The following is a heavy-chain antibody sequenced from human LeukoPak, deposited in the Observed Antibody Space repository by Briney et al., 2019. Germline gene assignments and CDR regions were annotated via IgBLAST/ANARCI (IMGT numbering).Heavy chain of an antibody. CDR3: ARACSSTSCYRGNWFDP. CDR1: GYTFTSYD. Sequence: ASVKVSCKASGYTFTSYDINWVRQATGQGLEWMGWMNPNSGNTSYAQKFQGRVTMTRNTSISTAYMELSSLRSEDTAVYYCARACSSTSCYRGNWFDPWGQGTLVTVSS. CDR2: MNPNSGNT. D-gene: IGHD2-2*01. V-gene: IGHV1-8*01. J-gene: IGHJ5*02.